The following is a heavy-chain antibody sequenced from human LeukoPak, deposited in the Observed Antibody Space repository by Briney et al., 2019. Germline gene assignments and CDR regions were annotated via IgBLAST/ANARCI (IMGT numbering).Heavy chain of an antibody. CDR2: IYTSGST. CDR3: ARVVSMVHYYYMDV. Sequence: PSETLSLTCTVSGGSISSYYWSWIRQPPGKGLEWIGRIYTSGSTNYNPSLKSRVTMSVDTSKNQFSLKLSSVTAADTAVYYCARVVSMVHYYYMDVWGKGTTVTVSS. V-gene: IGHV4-4*07. D-gene: IGHD3-10*01. J-gene: IGHJ6*03. CDR1: GGSISSYY.